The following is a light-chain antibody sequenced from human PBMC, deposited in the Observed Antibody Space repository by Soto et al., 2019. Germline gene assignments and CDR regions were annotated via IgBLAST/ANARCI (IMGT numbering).Light chain of an antibody. CDR3: QQHGRSPIT. CDR1: QSVANNF. J-gene: IGKJ5*01. V-gene: IGKV3-20*01. Sequence: EIALTQSPGTLSFSPLERAPLSCSASQSVANNFLAWHQQKPGQTPGLLIYGASNRATGIPDRFSGSGSGTDFTLTISRLEPEDFAVYYCQQHGRSPITFGQGTRLEI. CDR2: GAS.